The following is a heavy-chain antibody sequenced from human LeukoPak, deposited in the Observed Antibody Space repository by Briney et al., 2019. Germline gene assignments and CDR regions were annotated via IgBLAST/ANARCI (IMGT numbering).Heavy chain of an antibody. D-gene: IGHD6-13*01. J-gene: IGHJ4*02. V-gene: IGHV3-7*01. CDR3: AISVIYSALFYFDY. CDR1: GFTFSSYW. CDR2: IKQDGSEK. Sequence: GGSLRLSCAASGFTFSSYWMSWVRQAPGKGLEWVANIKQDGSEKYYVDSVKGRFTISRDNAKNSLYLQMNSLRAEDTAVYYCAISVIYSALFYFDYWGQGTLATVSS.